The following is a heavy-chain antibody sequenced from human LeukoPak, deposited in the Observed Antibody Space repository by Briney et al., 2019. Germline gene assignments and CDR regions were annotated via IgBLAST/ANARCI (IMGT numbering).Heavy chain of an antibody. D-gene: IGHD1-26*01. CDR1: GYTFTSYY. J-gene: IGHJ4*02. CDR3: ARIVGATTGY. Sequence: GASVKVSCKASGYTFTSYYMHWVRQAPGQGLEWMGIINPSGGSTSYAQKFQGRVTMTRDTSISTAYMELSRLRSDDTAVYYCARIVGATTGYWGQGTLVTVSS. CDR2: INPSGGST. V-gene: IGHV1-46*01.